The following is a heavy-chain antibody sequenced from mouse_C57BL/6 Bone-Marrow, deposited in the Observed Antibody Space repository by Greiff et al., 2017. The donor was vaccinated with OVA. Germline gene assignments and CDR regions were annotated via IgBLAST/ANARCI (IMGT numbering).Heavy chain of an antibody. CDR3: ARWLPYYFDY. CDR2: INPGSGGT. V-gene: IGHV1-54*01. J-gene: IGHJ2*01. CDR1: GYAFTNYL. D-gene: IGHD2-2*01. Sequence: VHLVESGAELVRPGTSVKVSCKASGYAFTNYLIEWVKQRPGQGLEWIGVINPGSGGTNYNEKFKGKATLTADKSSSTAYMQLSSLTSEDSAVYFCARWLPYYFDYWGQGTTLTVSS.